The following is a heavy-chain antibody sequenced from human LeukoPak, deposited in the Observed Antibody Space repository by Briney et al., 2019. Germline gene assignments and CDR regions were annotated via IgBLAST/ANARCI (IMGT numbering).Heavy chain of an antibody. Sequence: ASVKVSCKASGFTFNKYGITWVRQAPGQGLEWMGWISAYNGDTNYAQKFQGRVTMTTDTSTSTAYMEVRSLRSDDTAVYYCARDRSSWSAYYFDYWGQGTLVTVSS. J-gene: IGHJ4*02. D-gene: IGHD6-13*01. V-gene: IGHV1-18*01. CDR3: ARDRSSWSAYYFDY. CDR2: ISAYNGDT. CDR1: GFTFNKYG.